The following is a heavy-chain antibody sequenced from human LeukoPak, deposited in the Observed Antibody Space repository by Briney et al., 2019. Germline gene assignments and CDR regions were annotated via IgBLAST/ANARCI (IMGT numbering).Heavy chain of an antibody. Sequence: GRSLRLSCAASGFTFDDYAMHWVRQAPGKGLEWVSGISWNSGSIGYADSVKGRFTISRDNAKNSLYLQMNSLRAEDTALYYCAKDKQGELQNGGFDYWGQGTLVTVSS. J-gene: IGHJ4*02. D-gene: IGHD1-26*01. CDR2: ISWNSGSI. CDR3: AKDKQGELQNGGFDY. CDR1: GFTFDDYA. V-gene: IGHV3-9*01.